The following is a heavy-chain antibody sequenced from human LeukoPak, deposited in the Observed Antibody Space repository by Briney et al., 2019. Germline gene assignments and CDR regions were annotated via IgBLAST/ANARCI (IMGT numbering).Heavy chain of an antibody. J-gene: IGHJ4*02. CDR1: GYTFTSYG. D-gene: IGHD3-22*01. CDR3: ARGDITMNHNYFDY. CDR2: ISAYNGNT. V-gene: IGHV1-18*01. Sequence: ASVKVSCKASGYTFTSYGISWVRQAPGQGLEWMGWISAYNGNTNYAQKLQGRVTMTTDTSTSTAYMELRSLRSDDTAAYYCARGDITMNHNYFDYWGQGTLVTVSS.